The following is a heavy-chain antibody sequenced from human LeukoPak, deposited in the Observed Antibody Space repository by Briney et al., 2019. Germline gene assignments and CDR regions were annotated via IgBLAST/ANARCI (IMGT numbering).Heavy chain of an antibody. D-gene: IGHD1-1*01. CDR1: GXSFSGYY. CDR2: FYYGGST. V-gene: IGHV4-34*01. Sequence: PSETLSLTCAVYGXSFSGYYWSWIPRPPGKGLEYIGSFYYGGSTYYNPSLKSRVSISVDTSKNRFSLKLNSVTAADTAVYYCARHNAGTGDFDYWGQGSLVTVSS. J-gene: IGHJ4*02. CDR3: ARHNAGTGDFDY.